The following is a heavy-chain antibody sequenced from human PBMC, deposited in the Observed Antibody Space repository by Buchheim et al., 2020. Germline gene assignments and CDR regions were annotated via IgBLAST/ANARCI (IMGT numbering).Heavy chain of an antibody. Sequence: QVQLVQSGAEVKKPGASVKVSCKASGYTFTGYYMHWVRQAPGQGLEWMGWINPNSGGTNYAQKFQGWVTMTRATSISTAYMELSRLGSDDTAVYYCARSRVNGTNEGYNLFDPWGQGTL. V-gene: IGHV1-2*04. D-gene: IGHD1-7*01. CDR3: ARSRVNGTNEGYNLFDP. J-gene: IGHJ5*02. CDR2: INPNSGGT. CDR1: GYTFTGYY.